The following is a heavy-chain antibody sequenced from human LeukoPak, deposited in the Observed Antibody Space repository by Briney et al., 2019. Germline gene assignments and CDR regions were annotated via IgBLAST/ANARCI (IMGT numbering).Heavy chain of an antibody. D-gene: IGHD3-10*01. CDR2: ISAYDGNT. V-gene: IGHV1-18*04. Sequence: ASVKVSCKASGYTFTSYYMHWVRQAPGQGLEWMGWISAYDGNTNSAQKFQGRVTMTTDTSTSTAYMELRSLRSDDTAVYYCARDAYGSGKGYFDYWAREPWSPSPQ. CDR1: GYTFTSYY. J-gene: IGHJ4*02. CDR3: ARDAYGSGKGYFDY.